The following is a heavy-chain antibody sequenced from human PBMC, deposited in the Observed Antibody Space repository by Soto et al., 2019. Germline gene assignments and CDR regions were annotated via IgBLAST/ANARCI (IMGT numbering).Heavy chain of an antibody. CDR2: ISYDGSNK. Sequence: QVQLVESGGGVVQPGRSLRLSCAASGFTVSSYGMHWVRQAPGKGLEWVAVISYDGSNKYYADSVKGRFTISRDNSKNTLYLHMDSLRAEDTAVYYCAKVEGGIAARPLDYWGQGTLVTVSS. J-gene: IGHJ4*02. V-gene: IGHV3-30*18. D-gene: IGHD6-6*01. CDR3: AKVEGGIAARPLDY. CDR1: GFTVSSYG.